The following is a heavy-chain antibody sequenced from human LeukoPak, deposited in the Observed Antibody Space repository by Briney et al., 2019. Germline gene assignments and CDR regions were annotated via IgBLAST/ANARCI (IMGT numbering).Heavy chain of an antibody. Sequence: GGSLRLSCSASGFTFSTYSMNWVRQAPGKGLEWVSSISTGSTYIFYGDSVKGRFTISRDNADNSLYLQMNSLRAEDTAVYYCARTRDSSGCFDLWGQGNLVTVSS. D-gene: IGHD6-19*01. J-gene: IGHJ5*02. CDR3: ARTRDSSGCFDL. CDR2: ISTGSTYI. CDR1: GFTFSTYS. V-gene: IGHV3-21*01.